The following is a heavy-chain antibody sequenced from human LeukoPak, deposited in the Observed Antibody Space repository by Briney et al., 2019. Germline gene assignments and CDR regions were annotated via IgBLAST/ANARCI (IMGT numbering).Heavy chain of an antibody. CDR3: ARAPPYYYDTKADAFDI. V-gene: IGHV4-31*03. CDR2: IYYSGST. CDR1: GGSISSGGYY. Sequence: SETLSLTCTVSGGSISSGGYYWSWIRQHPGKGLEWIGYIYYSGSTYYNPSLKSRVTISVDTSKNQFSLKLSSVTAADTAVYYCARAPPYYYDTKADAFDIWGQGTMVTVSS. J-gene: IGHJ3*02. D-gene: IGHD3-22*01.